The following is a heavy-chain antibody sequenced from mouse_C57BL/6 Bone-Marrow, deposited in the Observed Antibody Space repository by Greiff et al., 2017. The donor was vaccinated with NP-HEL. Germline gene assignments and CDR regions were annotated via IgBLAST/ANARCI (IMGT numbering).Heavy chain of an antibody. CDR1: GYSFTGYY. CDR2: FNPSTGGT. J-gene: IGHJ1*03. Sequence: VQLQQSGPELVKPGASVKISCKASGYSFTGYYMNWVKQSPEKSLEWIGEFNPSTGGTTYNQKFKAKATLTVDKSSSPAYMQLKSLTSEDSAVYYCARRSTTGDWYFDVWGTGTTVTVSS. V-gene: IGHV1-42*01. D-gene: IGHD1-1*01. CDR3: ARRSTTGDWYFDV.